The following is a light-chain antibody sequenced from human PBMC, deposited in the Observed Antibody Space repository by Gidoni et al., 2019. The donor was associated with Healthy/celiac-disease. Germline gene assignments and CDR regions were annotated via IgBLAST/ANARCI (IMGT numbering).Light chain of an antibody. J-gene: IGKJ2*01. CDR2: KAS. Sequence: DIQMTQSPSTLSASVGDRVTITCRASQSISSWLAWYQQKPGKAPKPLIYKASSLESGVPSRFSGSGSVTEFTLTISSLQPDDFATYYCQQYNSYSPYTFGQGTKLEIK. CDR1: QSISSW. V-gene: IGKV1-5*03. CDR3: QQYNSYSPYT.